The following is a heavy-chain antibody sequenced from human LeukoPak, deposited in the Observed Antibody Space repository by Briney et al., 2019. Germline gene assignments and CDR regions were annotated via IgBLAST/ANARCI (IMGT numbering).Heavy chain of an antibody. Sequence: PSETLSLTCTVSGGSISSYYWSWIRQPPGKGLEWIGYIYYSGSTNYNPSLKSRVTISVDTSKNQFSLKLSSVTAADTAVYYCARTTSGVQYQLLGKYFQHWGQGTLVTVSS. J-gene: IGHJ1*01. D-gene: IGHD2-2*01. CDR3: ARTTSGVQYQLLGKYFQH. CDR1: GGSISSYY. CDR2: IYYSGST. V-gene: IGHV4-59*01.